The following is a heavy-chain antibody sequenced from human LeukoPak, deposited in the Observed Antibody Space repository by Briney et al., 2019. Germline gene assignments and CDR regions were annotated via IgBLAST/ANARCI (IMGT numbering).Heavy chain of an antibody. CDR1: GFTFSTYG. D-gene: IGHD5-12*01. J-gene: IGHJ6*02. Sequence: GGSLRLSCAASGFTFSTYGMHWVRQAPGKGLEWVAVISYDGSNKYYADSVKGRFTISRDNSKNTLYLQMTSLRAEDTAMYYCAKEGYSGYDSNYYYGMDVWGQGTTVTVSS. CDR3: AKEGYSGYDSNYYYGMDV. CDR2: ISYDGSNK. V-gene: IGHV3-30*18.